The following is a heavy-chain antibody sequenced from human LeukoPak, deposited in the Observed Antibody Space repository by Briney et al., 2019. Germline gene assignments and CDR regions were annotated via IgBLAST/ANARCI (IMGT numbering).Heavy chain of an antibody. V-gene: IGHV4-61*01. CDR3: AREAIYPDY. Sequence: PSETLSLTCTVSGGSVSSGSYYWSSIRQPPGKGLEWIGYIYYSGSTNYNPSLKSRVTISVDTSKNQFSLKLSSVTAADTAVYYCAREAIYPDYWGQGTLVTGSS. D-gene: IGHD2-2*02. J-gene: IGHJ4*02. CDR1: GGSVSSGSYY. CDR2: IYYSGST.